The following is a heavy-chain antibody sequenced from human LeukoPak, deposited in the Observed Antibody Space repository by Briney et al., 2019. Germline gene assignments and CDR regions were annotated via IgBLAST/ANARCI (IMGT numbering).Heavy chain of an antibody. CDR3: ARDGPGGRYTQIDH. Sequence: GGSLRLSCAASGFSFSAYGMHWVHQAPGKGPEYVSAISNDGDTTHYANSVKGRFTISRDNSKNTLDLQMGSLRPEDMAVYYCARDGPGGRYTQIDHWGQGTLVTVSS. D-gene: IGHD1-26*01. CDR2: ISNDGDTT. CDR1: GFSFSAYG. J-gene: IGHJ4*02. V-gene: IGHV3-64*01.